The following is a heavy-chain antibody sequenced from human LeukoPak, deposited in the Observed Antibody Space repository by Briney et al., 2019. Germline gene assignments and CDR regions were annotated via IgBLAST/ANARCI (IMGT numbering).Heavy chain of an antibody. D-gene: IGHD3-9*01. J-gene: IGHJ3*02. CDR3: ARDYDILTGYNYDAFDI. V-gene: IGHV1-69*13. CDR2: IIPIFGTA. Sequence: GASVKVSCKASGGTFSSYAISWVRQAPGQGLEWMGGIIPIFGTANYTQKFQGRVTITADESTSTAYTELSSLRSEDTAVYYCARDYDILTGYNYDAFDIWGQGTMVTVSS. CDR1: GGTFSSYA.